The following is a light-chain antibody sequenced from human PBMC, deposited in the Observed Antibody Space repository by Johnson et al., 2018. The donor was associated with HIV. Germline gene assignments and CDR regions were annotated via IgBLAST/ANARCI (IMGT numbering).Light chain of an antibody. CDR1: SSNIGDNY. J-gene: IGLJ1*01. V-gene: IGLV1-51*02. Sequence: QSVLTQPPSVSAVPGQKVTISCSGSSSNIGDNYVSWYQQLPGTAPKLLIYENNNRPSGIPDRLSGSKSGTSATLGLTGLQTWDEADYYCETWENSLNSGHVFGTGTKVTVL. CDR3: ETWENSLNSGHV. CDR2: ENN.